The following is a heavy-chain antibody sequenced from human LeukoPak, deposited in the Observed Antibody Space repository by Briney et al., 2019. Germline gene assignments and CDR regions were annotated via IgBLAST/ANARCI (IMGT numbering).Heavy chain of an antibody. Sequence: GESLKISCKTSGYSFTSYRIGWVRQMPGKGLEWMGIIYPGDSSTKYSPSFQGQVTISADKSISTAYLQWSSLKASDTAMYYCASSSGSSPYYYYMDVWGKGTTVTISS. CDR2: IYPGDSST. CDR3: ASSSGSSPYYYYMDV. CDR1: GYSFTSYR. D-gene: IGHD6-19*01. J-gene: IGHJ6*03. V-gene: IGHV5-51*01.